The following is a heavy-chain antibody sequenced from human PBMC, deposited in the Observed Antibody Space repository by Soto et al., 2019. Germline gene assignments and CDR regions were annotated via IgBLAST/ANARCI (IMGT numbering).Heavy chain of an antibody. V-gene: IGHV3-30*18. CDR2: ISHDGSRK. Sequence: QVQLVESGGSVVQPWTSLRLSCAASGFTFRSYGIHWVCQAPGKGLEWVALISHDGSRKEYAESQKGRLTISRENSKNKVYPKMNSMRFEDTAVYFCSKDFSGGASVLRGFDLWGQGTVVTVSS. CDR3: SKDFSGGASVLRGFDL. D-gene: IGHD3-3*01. J-gene: IGHJ3*01. CDR1: GFTFRSYG.